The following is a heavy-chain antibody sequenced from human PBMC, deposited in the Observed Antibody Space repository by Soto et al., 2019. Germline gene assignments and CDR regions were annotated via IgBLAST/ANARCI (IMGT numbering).Heavy chain of an antibody. J-gene: IGHJ4*02. D-gene: IGHD5-12*01. CDR3: VRVVAIPGYPDN. CDR2: IVPIVDTS. CDR1: GGTFSSYA. Sequence: QVQLVQSGAEVRRPASSVKVSCKTSGGTFSSYAISWVRQAPGQGLEWMGVIVPIVDTSTYAQKFQGRVTITADESTSTAYMELSSLRSDDTAIYYCVRVVAIPGYPDNWGQGTLVTVSS. V-gene: IGHV1-69*12.